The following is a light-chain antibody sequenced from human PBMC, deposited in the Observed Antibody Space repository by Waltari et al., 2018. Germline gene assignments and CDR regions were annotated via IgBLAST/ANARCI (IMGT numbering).Light chain of an antibody. CDR1: SLRSYY. CDR3: HSRDASGSGGA. J-gene: IGLJ2*01. V-gene: IGLV3-19*01. Sequence: TQDPAVSVAMGQTVRITCQGDSLRSYYASWYQQRPGQAPILVMYDKNSRPSGVSDRFSGSSSDDTASLTITGAQAEDEAYYYCHSRDASGSGGAFGGGTKLTVL. CDR2: DKN.